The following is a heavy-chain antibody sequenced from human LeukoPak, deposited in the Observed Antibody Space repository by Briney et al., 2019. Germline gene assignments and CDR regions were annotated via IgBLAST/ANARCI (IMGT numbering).Heavy chain of an antibody. CDR3: AKFYRGLRFLEWPRGYYFDY. D-gene: IGHD3-3*01. V-gene: IGHV3-53*01. J-gene: IGHJ4*02. Sequence: GGSLRLSCAASGFTVSSNYMSWVRQAPGKGLEWVSVIYSGGSTYYADSVKGRFTISRDNSKNTLYLQMNSLRAEDTAVYYCAKFYRGLRFLEWPRGYYFDYWGQGTLVTVSS. CDR2: IYSGGST. CDR1: GFTVSSNY.